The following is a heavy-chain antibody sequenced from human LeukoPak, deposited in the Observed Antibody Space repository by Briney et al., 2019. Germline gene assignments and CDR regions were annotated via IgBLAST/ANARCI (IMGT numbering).Heavy chain of an antibody. V-gene: IGHV3-21*01. Sequence: GGSLRLSCAASGFTFSSYSMNWVRQAPGKGLEWVSSISSSSSYIYYADSVKGRFTISRDNAKNSLYLQMNSLRAEDTAVYYCARGLTGLNGYFDYWGQGTLVTVSS. CDR1: GFTFSSYS. CDR2: ISSSSSYI. J-gene: IGHJ4*02. D-gene: IGHD1-14*01. CDR3: ARGLTGLNGYFDY.